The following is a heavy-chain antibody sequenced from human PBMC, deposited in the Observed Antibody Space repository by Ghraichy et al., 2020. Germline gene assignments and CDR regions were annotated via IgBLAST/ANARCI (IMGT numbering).Heavy chain of an antibody. CDR3: ARQVPSPERSSSWYIRTEVGYYYMDV. Sequence: ASVKVSCKASGYTFTSYGISWVRQAPGQGLEWMGWISAYNGNTNYAQKLQGRVTMTTDTSTSTAYMELRSLRSDDTAVYYCARQVPSPERSSSWYIRTEVGYYYMDVWGKGTTVTVSS. CDR2: ISAYNGNT. V-gene: IGHV1-18*01. CDR1: GYTFTSYG. J-gene: IGHJ6*03. D-gene: IGHD6-13*01.